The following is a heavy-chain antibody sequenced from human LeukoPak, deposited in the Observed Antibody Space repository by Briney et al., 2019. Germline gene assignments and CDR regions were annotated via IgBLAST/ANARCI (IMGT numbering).Heavy chain of an antibody. CDR2: ISGSGGST. CDR1: GFTFSSSA. Sequence: GGSLRLSCSASGFTFSSSAMSWVRQAPGKGLEWVSAISGSGGSTYFADSVKGRFTISRDSSKNTLYLQMNSLRAEDTAVYYCANRPRYYYGSGSYSSVDYWGQGTLVTVSS. V-gene: IGHV3-23*01. D-gene: IGHD3-10*01. CDR3: ANRPRYYYGSGSYSSVDY. J-gene: IGHJ4*02.